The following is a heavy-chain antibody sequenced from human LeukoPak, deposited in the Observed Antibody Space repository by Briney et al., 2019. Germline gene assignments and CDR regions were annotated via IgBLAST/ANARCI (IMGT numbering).Heavy chain of an antibody. V-gene: IGHV3-20*01. J-gene: IGHJ6*02. CDR1: GFTFDHYR. CDR3: ARMWDPYGASVRAGYYYYGMDV. D-gene: IGHD4-17*01. CDR2: INWNGGST. Sequence: PGGSLRLSCVASGFTFDHYRMNWVRQAPGKGLEWVSGINWNGGSTGYADSVKGRFTISGDNAKNSLYLQMNSLRAEDTALYHCARMWDPYGASVRAGYYYYGMDVWGQGTTVTVSS.